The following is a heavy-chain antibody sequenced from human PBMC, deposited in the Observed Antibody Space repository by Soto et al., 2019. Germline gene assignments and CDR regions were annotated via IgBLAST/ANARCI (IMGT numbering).Heavy chain of an antibody. CDR3: ARVPYGSADPYYFDY. Sequence: PGGSLRLSCAASGFTFSDYYMSWIRQAPGKGLEWVSYISSSSSYTNYAESVKGRFTNSRDNAKNSLYLQMNSLRAEDTAVYYCARVPYGSADPYYFDYWGQGTLVTVSS. V-gene: IGHV3-11*06. CDR2: ISSSSSYT. D-gene: IGHD3-10*01. J-gene: IGHJ4*02. CDR1: GFTFSDYY.